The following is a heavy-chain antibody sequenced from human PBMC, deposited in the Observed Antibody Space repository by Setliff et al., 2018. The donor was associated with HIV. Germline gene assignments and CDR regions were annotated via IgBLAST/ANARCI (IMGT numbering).Heavy chain of an antibody. V-gene: IGHV3-23*01. CDR1: RFSFSAWW. CDR2: ISGSGGST. CDR3: AKQYSMYYYYYMDV. Sequence: PGGSLRLSCATSRFSFSAWWMSWIRQAPGKGLEWVSGISGSGGSTYYADSVKGRFTISRDNSKNTLYLQMNSLRAEDTAVYYCAKQYSMYYYYYMDVWGKGTTVTVSS. D-gene: IGHD6-6*01. J-gene: IGHJ6*03.